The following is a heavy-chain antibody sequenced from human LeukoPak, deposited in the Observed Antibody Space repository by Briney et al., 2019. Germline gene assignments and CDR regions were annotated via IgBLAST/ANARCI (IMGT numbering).Heavy chain of an antibody. Sequence: SQTLSLTCTVSGGPISSGGYYWSWIRQPPGKGLEWIGYIYHSGSTYYNPSLKSRVTISVDRSKNQFSLKLSSVTAADTAVYYCARVSPMGRGSGQARSWVRYFDYWGQGTLVTVSS. CDR2: IYHSGST. D-gene: IGHD3-10*01. V-gene: IGHV4-30-2*01. CDR3: ARVSPMGRGSGQARSWVRYFDY. CDR1: GGPISSGGYY. J-gene: IGHJ4*02.